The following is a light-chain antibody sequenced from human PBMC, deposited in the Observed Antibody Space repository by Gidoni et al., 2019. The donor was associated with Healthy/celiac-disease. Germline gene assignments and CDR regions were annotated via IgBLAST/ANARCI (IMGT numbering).Light chain of an antibody. Sequence: EIVLTQSPATLSLSPGERATLSCRASQSVSTYLAWYQQKPGQAPRLLIYDASNRATGIPARFSGSGSGTDFNLTISSLEPEDFAVYYCQQRRNWPREFTFGPGTKVDIK. CDR3: QQRRNWPREFT. CDR1: QSVSTY. CDR2: DAS. J-gene: IGKJ3*01. V-gene: IGKV3-11*01.